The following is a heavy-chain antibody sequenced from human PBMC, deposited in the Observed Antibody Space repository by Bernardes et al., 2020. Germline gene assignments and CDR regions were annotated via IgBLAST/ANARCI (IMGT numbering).Heavy chain of an antibody. CDR3: ARLAVVVAAPFDY. CDR2: IYYSGST. J-gene: IGHJ4*02. D-gene: IGHD2-15*01. CDR1: GGSISSSSYY. V-gene: IGHV4-39*01. Sequence: SETLSLTCTVSGGSISSSSYYWGWIRQPPGKGLEWIGSIYYSGSTYYNPSLKSRFTISVDTSKNQFSLKLSSVTAADTAVYYCARLAVVVAAPFDYWGQGTLVTVSS.